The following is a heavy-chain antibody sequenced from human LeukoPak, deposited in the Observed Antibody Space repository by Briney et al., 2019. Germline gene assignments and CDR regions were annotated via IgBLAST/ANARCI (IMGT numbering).Heavy chain of an antibody. CDR2: IKEDGSEK. V-gene: IGHV3-7*01. CDR3: ARLLETYDYVWGSYGFDS. D-gene: IGHD3-16*01. Sequence: GGSLRLSCAASGFTFSSYWMSWVRQAPGKGLEWVANIKEDGSEKYYVDSVKGRFTISRDNAKNSLYLQMNGLRAEDTAVFYCARLLETYDYVWGSYGFDSWGQGTLVTVSS. CDR1: GFTFSSYW. J-gene: IGHJ4*02.